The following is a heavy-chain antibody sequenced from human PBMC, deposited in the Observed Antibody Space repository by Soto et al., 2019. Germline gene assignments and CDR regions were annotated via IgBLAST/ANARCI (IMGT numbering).Heavy chain of an antibody. D-gene: IGHD3-3*01. CDR1: GGTFSSYA. CDR3: ASTMKKYYDFWSAPWPYGMDV. J-gene: IGHJ6*02. V-gene: IGHV1-69*13. Sequence: SVKVSCKASGGTFSSYAISWVRQAPGQGLEWMGGIIPIFGTANYTQKFQGRVTITADESTSTAYMELSSLRSEDTAVYYCASTMKKYYDFWSAPWPYGMDVWGQGTTVTVSS. CDR2: IIPIFGTA.